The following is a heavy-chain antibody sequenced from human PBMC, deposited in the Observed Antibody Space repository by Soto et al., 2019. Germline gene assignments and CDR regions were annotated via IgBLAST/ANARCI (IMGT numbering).Heavy chain of an antibody. J-gene: IGHJ1*01. CDR3: ARERDFGELSYDV. Sequence: QVRLVLSGDELKKPGASMKVSCKASGYAFSDHGISWVRQAPGQGLEWIGWISAYNGNTNYAQKFQGRVTVTTDASTATAYMEVRSLTSDDTAVYYCARERDFGELSYDVWGQGTLVTVSS. CDR2: ISAYNGNT. CDR1: GYAFSDHG. V-gene: IGHV1-18*04. D-gene: IGHD3-10*01.